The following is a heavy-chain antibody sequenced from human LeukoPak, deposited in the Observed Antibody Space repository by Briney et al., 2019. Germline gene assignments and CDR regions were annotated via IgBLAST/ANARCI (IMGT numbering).Heavy chain of an antibody. CDR2: IRYDGSNK. CDR3: AKGTGYYDSKAYLSPVEY. D-gene: IGHD3-22*01. J-gene: IGHJ4*02. CDR1: GFTFSGDG. Sequence: GGSLRLSCAASGFTFSGDGMHWVRQAPGKGLEWGAFIRYDGSNKYYADSVKGRFTISRDNSKHTLYLQMNSLRAEATAVYYCAKGTGYYDSKAYLSPVEYWGQGTLVTVSS. V-gene: IGHV3-30*02.